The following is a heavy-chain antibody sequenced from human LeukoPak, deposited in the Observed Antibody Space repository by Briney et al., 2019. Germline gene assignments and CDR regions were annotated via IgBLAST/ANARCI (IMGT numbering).Heavy chain of an antibody. Sequence: GGSLRLSCAASGFTFSSYSMNWVRQAPGNGLEGFSSISSSSSYIYYADSLKCRFTISRDNAKNSLYLQMNSLRSPPTAVFYCSRVGILTGGYSTWGQGALVTVSS. J-gene: IGHJ5*02. CDR2: ISSSSSYI. CDR1: GFTFSSYS. CDR3: SRVGILTGGYST. D-gene: IGHD3-9*01. V-gene: IGHV3-21*04.